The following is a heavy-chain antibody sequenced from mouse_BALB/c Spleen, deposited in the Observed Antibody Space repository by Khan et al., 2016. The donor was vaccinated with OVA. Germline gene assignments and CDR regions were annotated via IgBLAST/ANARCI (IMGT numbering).Heavy chain of an antibody. D-gene: IGHD1-1*01. Sequence: VQLQQSGPELVKPGASVKISCKASGYSFTGYFMYWVMQSPGKSLEWIGRINPHIGETLYNQKFKGKATLTVDESSRTVLMELRGLASEDSAGYDCARKNSSDIDYWGQGTTLTVSS. CDR2: INPHIGET. CDR1: GYSFTGYF. J-gene: IGHJ2*01. V-gene: IGHV1-20*02. CDR3: ARKNSSDIDY.